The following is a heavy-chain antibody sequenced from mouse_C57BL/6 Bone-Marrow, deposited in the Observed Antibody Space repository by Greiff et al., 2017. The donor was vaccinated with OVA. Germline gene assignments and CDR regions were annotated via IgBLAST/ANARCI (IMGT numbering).Heavy chain of an antibody. Sequence: VKLMESDAELVKPGASVTISCKVSGYTFTDHTIHWMKQRPEQGLEWIGYIYPSDGSNKYNEKFKGKATLTADKSSSTVYMLLNCLTSEEDAVYFSSREDYAMDYWGQGTSVTVSS. J-gene: IGHJ4*01. CDR2: IYPSDGSN. CDR1: GYTFTDHT. V-gene: IGHV1-78*01. CDR3: SREDYAMDY.